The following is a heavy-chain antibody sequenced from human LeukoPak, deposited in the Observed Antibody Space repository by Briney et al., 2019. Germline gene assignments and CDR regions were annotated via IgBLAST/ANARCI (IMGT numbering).Heavy chain of an antibody. J-gene: IGHJ5*02. CDR2: IYADGTT. D-gene: IGHD6-13*01. CDR3: VRDRAGAQSWVALDP. CDR1: GFTVSNDY. Sequence: PGGSLRLSCAASGFTVSNDYMAWVRQDPGKGLEWVSLIYADGTTFYTDSVKGRFTMSRDNFKNTLYLQMNSLRPEDTALYYCVRDRAGAQSWVALDPWGQGTLVTVSS. V-gene: IGHV3-66*02.